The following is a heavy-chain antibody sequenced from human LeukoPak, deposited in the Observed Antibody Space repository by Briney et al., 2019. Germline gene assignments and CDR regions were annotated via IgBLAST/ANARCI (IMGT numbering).Heavy chain of an antibody. D-gene: IGHD3-3*01. CDR2: MNPNSGNT. CDR1: GYTFTSYD. V-gene: IGHV1-8*01. J-gene: IGHJ5*02. Sequence: GASVKVSCKASGYTFTSYDINWVRQATGQGLEWMGWMNPNSGNTGYAQKFQGRVTMTRNTSISTAYMELSSLRSEDTAVYYCARNPFYDFWSGYYNNWFDPWGQGTLVTVSS. CDR3: ARNPFYDFWSGYYNNWFDP.